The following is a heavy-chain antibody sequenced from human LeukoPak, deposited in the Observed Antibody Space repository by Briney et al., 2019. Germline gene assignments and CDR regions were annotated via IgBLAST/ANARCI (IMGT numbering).Heavy chain of an antibody. J-gene: IGHJ3*02. V-gene: IGHV3-11*01. CDR2: ISSSGNTI. CDR3: AKEGYRVYAFDI. CDR1: GFTFSDYY. D-gene: IGHD5/OR15-5a*01. Sequence: PGGSLRLSCAASGFTFSDYYMNWICQAPGRGLEWVSYISSSGNTIYYADSVKGRFTISRDNAKNSLYLQMNSLRAEDTALYYCAKEGYRVYAFDIWGQGTMVTVSS.